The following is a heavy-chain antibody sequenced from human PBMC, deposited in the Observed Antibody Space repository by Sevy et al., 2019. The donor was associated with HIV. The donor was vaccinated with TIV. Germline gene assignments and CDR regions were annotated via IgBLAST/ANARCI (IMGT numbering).Heavy chain of an antibody. D-gene: IGHD3-10*01. J-gene: IGHJ6*02. V-gene: IGHV3-21*01. CDR2: ISSSSSYI. Sequence: GGSLRLSCAASGFTFSSYSMNWVRQAPGKGLEWVSSISSSSSYIYYADSVKGRITISRDNAKNSLYLQMNSLRAEDTAVYYCARELLAGFFGLHGMDVWGQGTTVTVSS. CDR3: ARELLAGFFGLHGMDV. CDR1: GFTFSSYS.